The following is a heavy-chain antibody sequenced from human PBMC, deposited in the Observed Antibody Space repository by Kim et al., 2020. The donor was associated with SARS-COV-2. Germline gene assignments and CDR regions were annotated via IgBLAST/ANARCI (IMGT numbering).Heavy chain of an antibody. CDR3: ASITYYYDSSGYYHDAFDI. J-gene: IGHJ3*02. D-gene: IGHD3-22*01. Sequence: GRFTISRDNSKNTLYLQMNSLRAEDTAVYYCASITYYYDSSGYYHDAFDIWGQGTMVTVSS. V-gene: IGHV3-53*01.